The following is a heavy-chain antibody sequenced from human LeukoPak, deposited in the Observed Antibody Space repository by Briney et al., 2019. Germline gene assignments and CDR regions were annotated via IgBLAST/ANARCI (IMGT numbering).Heavy chain of an antibody. CDR3: ARTKRGSVVVTATLLDY. CDR2: IIPIFGTA. V-gene: IGHV1-69*06. CDR1: GGTFSSYA. Sequence: GASVKVSCKASGGTFSSYAISWVRQAPGQGLEWMGGIIPIFGTANYAQKFQGRVTITADKSTSTAYMELSSLRSEDTAVYYCARTKRGSVVVTATLLDYWGQGTLVTVSS. J-gene: IGHJ4*02. D-gene: IGHD2-21*02.